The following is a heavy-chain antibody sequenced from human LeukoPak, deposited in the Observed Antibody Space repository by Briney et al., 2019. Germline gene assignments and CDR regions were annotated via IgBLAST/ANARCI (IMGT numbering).Heavy chain of an antibody. CDR1: GGSISSSSYY. CDR2: IYYSGST. CDR3: ARPRGAHGDYYFDY. J-gene: IGHJ4*02. Sequence: SETLSLTCTVSGGSISSSSYYWGWIRQPPGKGLEWIGSIYYSGSTYYNPSLKSRVTISVDTSKNQFSLKLSSVTAADTAVYYCARPRGAHGDYYFDYWGQGTLVTVSS. D-gene: IGHD4-17*01. V-gene: IGHV4-39*07.